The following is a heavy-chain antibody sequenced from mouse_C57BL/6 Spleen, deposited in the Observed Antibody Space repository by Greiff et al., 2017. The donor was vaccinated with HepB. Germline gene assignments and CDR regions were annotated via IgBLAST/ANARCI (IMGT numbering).Heavy chain of an antibody. V-gene: IGHV3-6*01. J-gene: IGHJ1*03. CDR1: GYSITSGYY. D-gene: IGHD2-3*01. CDR2: ISYDGSN. Sequence: EVKLQESGPGLVKPSQSLSLTCSVTGYSITSGYYWNWIRQFPGNKLEWMGYISYDGSNNYNPSLKNRISITRDTSKNQFFLKLNSVTTEDTATYYCARTYDGYYDWYFDVWGTGTTVTVSS. CDR3: ARTYDGYYDWYFDV.